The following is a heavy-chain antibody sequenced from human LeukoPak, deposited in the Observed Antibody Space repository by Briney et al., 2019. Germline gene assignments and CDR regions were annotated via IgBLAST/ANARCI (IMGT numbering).Heavy chain of an antibody. Sequence: GGSLRLSCAASGFTFSNYWMSWVRQTPGKGLEWVANIKQDGSEKYYVDSVKGRFTISRDNAKNSLYLQMNSLRAEDTAVYYCARALDSSSSRYQAFEYWGQGTLVTVSS. CDR2: IKQDGSEK. D-gene: IGHD2-2*01. CDR3: ARALDSSSSRYQAFEY. CDR1: GFTFSNYW. V-gene: IGHV3-7*01. J-gene: IGHJ4*02.